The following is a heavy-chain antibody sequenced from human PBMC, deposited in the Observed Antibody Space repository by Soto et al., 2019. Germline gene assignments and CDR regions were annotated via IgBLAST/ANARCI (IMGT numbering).Heavy chain of an antibody. J-gene: IGHJ6*03. V-gene: IGHV3-13*01. Sequence: GGSLRLSCAASGFTFSSYDMHWVRQATGKGLEWVSAIGTAGDTYYPGSVKGRFTISRENAKNSLYLQMNSLRAGDTAVYYCARGGRDISGYDSINYYYYYMDVWGKGTTVTVSS. CDR3: ARGGRDISGYDSINYYYYYMDV. D-gene: IGHD5-12*01. CDR1: GFTFSSYD. CDR2: IGTAGDT.